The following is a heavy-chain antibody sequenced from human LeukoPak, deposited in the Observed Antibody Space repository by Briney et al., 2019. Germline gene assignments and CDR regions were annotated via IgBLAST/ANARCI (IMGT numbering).Heavy chain of an antibody. CDR1: GFTFSTYW. Sequence: GGSLRLSCATSGFTFSTYWMTWVRQAPGKGLEWVAVIYSGGSTYYADSVKGRFTISRDNSKNTLYLQMNSLRAEDTAVYYCAREGYSYGYGNWFDPWGQGTLVTVSS. CDR3: AREGYSYGYGNWFDP. J-gene: IGHJ5*02. D-gene: IGHD5-18*01. V-gene: IGHV3-53*01. CDR2: IYSGGST.